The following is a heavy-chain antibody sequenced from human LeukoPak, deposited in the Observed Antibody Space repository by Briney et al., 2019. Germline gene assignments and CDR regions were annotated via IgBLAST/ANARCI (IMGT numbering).Heavy chain of an antibody. V-gene: IGHV4-59*12. D-gene: IGHD5-12*01. CDR1: GASISTYY. CDR2: IHYSGST. J-gene: IGHJ3*02. CDR3: ARDLLHRGYAFDI. Sequence: PSETLSLTCSVSGASISTYYWSWIRQPPGKGLEWIGYIHYSGSTNYNPSLKSRVTMSIDTSKNQFSLRVTSVTAADTAGYYCARDLLHRGYAFDIWGQGTMVTVSS.